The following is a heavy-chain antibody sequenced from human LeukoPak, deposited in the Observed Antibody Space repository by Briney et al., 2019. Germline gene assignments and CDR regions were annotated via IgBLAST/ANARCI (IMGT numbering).Heavy chain of an antibody. D-gene: IGHD6-19*01. CDR3: ARAGYSTGPFDP. Sequence: SETLSLTCAVYGGSFSGYYWSWIPQPPGKGLEWIGEINHSGSTYYNPSLKSRVIISVDTSKNQFSLKLSSVTAADTAVYYCARAGYSTGPFDPWGQGTLVTVSS. CDR1: GGSFSGYY. CDR2: INHSGST. J-gene: IGHJ5*02. V-gene: IGHV4-34*01.